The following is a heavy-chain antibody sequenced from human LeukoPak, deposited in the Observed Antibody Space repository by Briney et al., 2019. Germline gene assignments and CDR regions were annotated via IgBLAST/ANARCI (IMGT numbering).Heavy chain of an antibody. CDR2: IYPGDSDT. V-gene: IGHV5-51*01. CDR3: ARSPYTYSSSCENAFDI. J-gene: IGHJ3*02. CDR1: GYSFTSYW. D-gene: IGHD6-13*01. Sequence: GESLKISCKGSGYSFTSYWIGWVRQMPGKGLEWMGIIYPGDSDTRYSPSFQGQVTISADRSISTAYLQWSSLKASDTAMYYCARSPYTYSSSCENAFDIWGQGTMVTVSS.